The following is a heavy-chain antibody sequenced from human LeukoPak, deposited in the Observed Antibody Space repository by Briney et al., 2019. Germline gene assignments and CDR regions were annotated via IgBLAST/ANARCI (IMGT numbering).Heavy chain of an antibody. D-gene: IGHD2-8*01. CDR2: ILKDGSDA. V-gene: IGHV3-30*14. J-gene: IGHJ4*02. CDR1: AFTFNNFP. Sequence: TGGSLRLSCTASAFTFNNFPMHWVRQAPGKGLEWVTLILKDGSDAFYADSVKGRFTISRDNSKNTLYLQMNSLRAEDTAVYYCARGPPVGVRVLAAPFDYWGQGTLVTVSS. CDR3: ARGPPVGVRVLAAPFDY.